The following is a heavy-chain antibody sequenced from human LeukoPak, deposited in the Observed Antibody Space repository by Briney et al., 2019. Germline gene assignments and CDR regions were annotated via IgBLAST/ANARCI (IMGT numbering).Heavy chain of an antibody. J-gene: IGHJ6*03. CDR2: IRYDGSNK. Sequence: GGSLRLSCAASGFTFSSYGMHWVRQAPGKGLEWVAFIRYDGSNKYYADSVKGRFTISRDNSKNTLYLQMNSLRAEDTAVYYCARVYRRGAQLLTSYYMDVWGKGTTVTVSS. D-gene: IGHD2-2*01. CDR1: GFTFSSYG. CDR3: ARVYRRGAQLLTSYYMDV. V-gene: IGHV3-30*02.